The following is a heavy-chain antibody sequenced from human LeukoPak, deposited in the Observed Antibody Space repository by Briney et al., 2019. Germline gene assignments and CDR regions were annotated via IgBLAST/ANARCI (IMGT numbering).Heavy chain of an antibody. CDR3: ARVSDWAEYFQH. CDR2: IIPIFGTA. CDR1: GGTFSSYA. Sequence: GASVKVSCKASGGTFSSYAISWVRQAPGQGLEWMGGIIPIFGTANYAQKFQGRVTITADESTSTAYMELSSLRSEDTAVYYCARVSDWAEYFQHWGQGTLVTVSS. J-gene: IGHJ1*01. V-gene: IGHV1-69*13. D-gene: IGHD2-21*02.